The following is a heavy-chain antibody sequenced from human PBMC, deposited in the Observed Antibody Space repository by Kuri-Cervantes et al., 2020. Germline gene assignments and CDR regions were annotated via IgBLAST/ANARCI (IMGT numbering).Heavy chain of an antibody. CDR2: ISTYNGDT. CDR3: ARLSSYYGSGSYETEDY. CDR1: GYVFTSSG. D-gene: IGHD3-10*01. Sequence: ASVKVSCKASGYVFTSSGISWVRQAPGQRLEWMGWISTYNGDTNYAQKLQGRVTLTRDTSTSTAYMELRSLRSEDTAVYYCARLSSYYGSGSYETEDYWGQGTLVTVSS. J-gene: IGHJ4*02. V-gene: IGHV1-18*01.